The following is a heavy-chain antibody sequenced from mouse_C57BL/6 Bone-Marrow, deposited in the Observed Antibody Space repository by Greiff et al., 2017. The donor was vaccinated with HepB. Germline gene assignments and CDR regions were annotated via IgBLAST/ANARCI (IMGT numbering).Heavy chain of an antibody. Sequence: EVQLVESGGGLVKPGGSLKLSCAASGFTFSSYTMSWVRQTPEKRLEWVATISGGGGNTYYPDSVKGRFTISRDNAKNTLYLQMSSLRSEDTALYYCARRNWDGGFAYWGQGTLVTVSA. V-gene: IGHV5-9*01. CDR1: GFTFSSYT. CDR2: ISGGGGNT. J-gene: IGHJ3*01. CDR3: ARRNWDGGFAY. D-gene: IGHD4-1*01.